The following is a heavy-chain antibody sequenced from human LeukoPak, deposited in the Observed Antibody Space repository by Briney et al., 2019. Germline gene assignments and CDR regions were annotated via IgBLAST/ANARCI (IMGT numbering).Heavy chain of an antibody. D-gene: IGHD6-25*01. CDR2: ISGSSSYI. CDR3: ARYSSGWPGYFDY. Sequence: GGSLRLSCAASGFTFSSYSMNWVRQAPGKGLEWVSSISGSSSYIYYADSVKGRFTISRDNAENSLYLQMNSLRAEDTAVYYCARYSSGWPGYFDYWGQGTLVTVSS. CDR1: GFTFSSYS. V-gene: IGHV3-21*01. J-gene: IGHJ4*02.